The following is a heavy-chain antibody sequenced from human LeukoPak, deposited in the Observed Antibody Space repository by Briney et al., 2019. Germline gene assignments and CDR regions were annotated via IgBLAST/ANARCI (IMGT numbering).Heavy chain of an antibody. CDR2: IDPSDSYT. CDR3: ARQEYSSSWFDAFDI. Sequence: GESLQISSKGSGYSFTSYWMRWVRPMPGKGMEWMGRIDPSDSYTNYSPSFQGHVTISADTSISTAYLQWSSLKASDTAMYYCARQEYSSSWFDAFDIWGQGTMVTVSS. D-gene: IGHD6-13*01. J-gene: IGHJ3*02. CDR1: GYSFTSYW. V-gene: IGHV5-10-1*01.